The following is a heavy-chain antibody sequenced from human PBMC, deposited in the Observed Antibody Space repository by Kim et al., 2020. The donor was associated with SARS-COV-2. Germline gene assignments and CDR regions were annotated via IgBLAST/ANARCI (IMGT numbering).Heavy chain of an antibody. CDR3: ARGRYRFDP. D-gene: IGHD3-16*02. CDR2: ST. J-gene: IGHJ5*02. V-gene: IGHV1-46*01. Sequence: STSYAQKFQGRVTMTRDTSTSTVYMELSSLRSEDTAVYYCARGRYRFDPWGQGTLVTVSS.